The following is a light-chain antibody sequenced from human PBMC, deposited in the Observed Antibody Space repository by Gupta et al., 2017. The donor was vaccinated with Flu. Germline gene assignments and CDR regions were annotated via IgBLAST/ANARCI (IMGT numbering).Light chain of an antibody. CDR2: EVY. CDR3: CSYAPIKSRYL. Sequence: QSALTQPASVSGSPGQSIAISCTGTSSDVGSYNLVSWYKQLPGEAPKLVIFEVYKRPPGVSHRFSGSKSGNTASLTISGLQPEDEAEYFCCSYAPIKSRYLFGTGTKVTVL. J-gene: IGLJ1*01. V-gene: IGLV2-23*02. CDR1: SSDVGSYNL.